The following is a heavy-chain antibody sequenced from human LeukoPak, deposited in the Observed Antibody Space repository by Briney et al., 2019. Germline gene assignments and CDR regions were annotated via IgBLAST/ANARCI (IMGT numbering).Heavy chain of an antibody. CDR1: GYTFTGYY. CDR2: INPNSGGT. Sequence: ASVKVSCKASGYTFTGYYMHWVRQAPGQGLEWMGWINPNSGGTNYAQKFQGRVTITADKSTSTAYMELSSPRSEDTAVYYCARDLPDYSGSYRRLFFDPWGQGTLVTVSS. CDR3: ARDLPDYSGSYRRLFFDP. J-gene: IGHJ5*02. D-gene: IGHD1-26*01. V-gene: IGHV1-2*02.